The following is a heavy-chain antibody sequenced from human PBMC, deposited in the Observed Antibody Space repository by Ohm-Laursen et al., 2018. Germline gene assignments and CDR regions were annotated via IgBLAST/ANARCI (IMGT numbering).Heavy chain of an antibody. V-gene: IGHV1-46*01. Sequence: ASVKVSCKASGYNFAVYYMHWVRQAPGQGLEWMGIVNPSGGSTRYAQKFQGRVTMTRDTSTRTVYMELSSLRSEDTAVYYCARDAHYYDSSGYPGDFDYWGQGTLVTVSS. CDR3: ARDAHYYDSSGYPGDFDY. CDR1: GYNFAVYY. D-gene: IGHD3-22*01. CDR2: VNPSGGST. J-gene: IGHJ4*02.